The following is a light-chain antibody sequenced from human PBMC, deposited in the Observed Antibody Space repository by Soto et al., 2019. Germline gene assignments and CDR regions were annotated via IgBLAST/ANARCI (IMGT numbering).Light chain of an antibody. CDR3: CTYAGSSTYV. J-gene: IGLJ1*01. V-gene: IGLV2-23*01. CDR2: EGS. Sequence: QSALTQPASVSGSPGQSITISCTGTSSDVGNYNLVSWYQQHPRKAPKLMIYEGSKRPSGVSNRFSGSKSGNTASLTISILQAEDQADSYCCTYAGSSTYVFGTGTKVTVL. CDR1: SSDVGNYNL.